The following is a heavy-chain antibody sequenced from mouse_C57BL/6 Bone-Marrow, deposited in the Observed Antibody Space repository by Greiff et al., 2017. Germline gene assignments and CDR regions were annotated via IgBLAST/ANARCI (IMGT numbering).Heavy chain of an antibody. V-gene: IGHV2-6*01. CDR2: IWGVGST. J-gene: IGHJ4*01. CDR1: GFSLTSYG. D-gene: IGHD1-1*01. Sequence: QVQLKESGPGLVAPSQSLYITCTVSGFSLTSYGVDWVRQSPGQGLEWLGVIWGVGSTNYNSALKSRLSISKDNSKSQVFLKMNRLQTDDTAMYYCATYFYGSFYAMDYWGQGTSVTVSS. CDR3: ATYFYGSFYAMDY.